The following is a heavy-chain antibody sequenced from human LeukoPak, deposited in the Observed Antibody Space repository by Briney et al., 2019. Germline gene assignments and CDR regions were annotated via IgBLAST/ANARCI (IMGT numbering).Heavy chain of an antibody. Sequence: GGSLRLSCAASGFTFSTYAMSWVRQAPGKGLEWVSSISASGGTTYYADTVKGRFTISRDNSKDTLYLQMNSLRADDTAVYYCAKRSLSGSYYFDYWGQGTVVSVSS. J-gene: IGHJ4*02. D-gene: IGHD1-26*01. CDR2: ISASGGTT. CDR3: AKRSLSGSYYFDY. CDR1: GFTFSTYA. V-gene: IGHV3-23*01.